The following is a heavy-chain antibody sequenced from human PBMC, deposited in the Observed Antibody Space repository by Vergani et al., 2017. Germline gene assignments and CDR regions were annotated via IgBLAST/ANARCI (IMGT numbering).Heavy chain of an antibody. J-gene: IGHJ6*03. Sequence: QVQLVESGGGVVQPGRSLRLSCAASGFTFSSYGMHWVRQAPGKGLEWVAVISYDGSNKYYADSVKGRFTISRDNSKNTLYLQMNSLRAEDTAVYYCAKVHCGGDCQDYYMDVWGK. CDR1: GFTFSSYG. V-gene: IGHV3-30*18. D-gene: IGHD2-21*01. CDR3: AKVHCGGDCQDYYMDV. CDR2: ISYDGSNK.